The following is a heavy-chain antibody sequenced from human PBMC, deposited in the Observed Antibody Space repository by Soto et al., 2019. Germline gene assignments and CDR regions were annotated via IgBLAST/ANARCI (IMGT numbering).Heavy chain of an antibody. CDR1: GGSISSYY. CDR2: IYYSGST. CDR3: ARTTYGDSQPRWFDP. Sequence: SATLALTCTVSGGSISSYYWSWIRQPPGKGLEWIGYIYYSGSTYYNPSLKSRVTISVDTSKNQFSLKLSSVTAADTAVYYCARTTYGDSQPRWFDPWGQGTLVTVSS. D-gene: IGHD4-17*01. J-gene: IGHJ5*02. V-gene: IGHV4-59*08.